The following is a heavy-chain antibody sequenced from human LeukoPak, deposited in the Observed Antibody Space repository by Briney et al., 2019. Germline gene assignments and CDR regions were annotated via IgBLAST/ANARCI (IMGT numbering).Heavy chain of an antibody. Sequence: ASVKVSCRVSGYTLTELSMHWVRQAPGKGLEWMGGFDPEDGETIYAQKFQGRVTMTEDTSTDTAYMELSSLRSEDTAVYYCATDPWREQLGSSGYWGQGTLVTVSS. V-gene: IGHV1-24*01. J-gene: IGHJ4*02. CDR3: ATDPWREQLGSSGY. D-gene: IGHD6-13*01. CDR2: FDPEDGET. CDR1: GYTLTELS.